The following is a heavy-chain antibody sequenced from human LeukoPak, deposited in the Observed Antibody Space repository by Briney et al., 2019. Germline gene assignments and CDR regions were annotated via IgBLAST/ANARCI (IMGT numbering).Heavy chain of an antibody. CDR1: GFTFSSYG. Sequence: GGSLRLSCAASGFTFSSYGMHWFRQAPGKGLEWVAFIRYDGSNKYYADSVKGRFTISRDNSKNTLYLQMNSLRAEDTAVYYCAKDLIAGTISNLNDYWGQGTLVTVSS. J-gene: IGHJ4*02. V-gene: IGHV3-30*02. CDR2: IRYDGSNK. CDR3: AKDLIAGTISNLNDY. D-gene: IGHD3-3*01.